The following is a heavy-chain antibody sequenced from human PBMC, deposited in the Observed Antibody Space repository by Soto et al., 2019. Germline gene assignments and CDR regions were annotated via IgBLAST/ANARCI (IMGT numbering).Heavy chain of an antibody. J-gene: IGHJ6*02. CDR1: EVTCSNAW. Sequence: LSCAAAEVTCSNAWMSWGRQAPGKGLEWVGRIKSKTDGGTTDYAAPVKGRFTISRDDSKNTLYLQMNSLKTEDTAVYYCTTDTTSGYYYYYGMDVWGQGTTVTVSS. D-gene: IGHD1-1*01. CDR3: TTDTTSGYYYYYGMDV. CDR2: IKSKTDGGTT. V-gene: IGHV3-15*01.